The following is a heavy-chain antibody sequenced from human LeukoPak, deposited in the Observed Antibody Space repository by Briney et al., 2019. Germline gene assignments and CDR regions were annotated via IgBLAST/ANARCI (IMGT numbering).Heavy chain of an antibody. CDR2: VYYTGST. Sequence: PSETLSLICSVSGDSISSSSYFWGWIRQPPGKGLEWIGSVYYTGSTYYNPSLKSRATTSVDTSKNQFSLKLNSVIAADTATYYCARETSLAGFASGLGFNYWGQGILVTVSS. V-gene: IGHV4-39*07. J-gene: IGHJ4*02. D-gene: IGHD6-19*01. CDR1: GDSISSSSYF. CDR3: ARETSLAGFASGLGFNY.